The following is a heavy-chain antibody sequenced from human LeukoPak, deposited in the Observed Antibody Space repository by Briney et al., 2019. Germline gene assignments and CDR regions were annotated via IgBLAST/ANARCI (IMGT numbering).Heavy chain of an antibody. CDR1: GYTFTSYG. CDR3: ARDGGSSWIPRVRWVGGY. J-gene: IGHJ4*02. CDR2: ISAYNGNT. Sequence: ASVKVSCKASGYTFTSYGISWVRQAPGQGLEWMGWISAYNGNTNYAQKLQGRVTMTTDTSTSTAYMELRSLRSDDTAVYYCARDGGSSWIPRVRWVGGYWGQGTLVTVSS. D-gene: IGHD6-13*01. V-gene: IGHV1-18*01.